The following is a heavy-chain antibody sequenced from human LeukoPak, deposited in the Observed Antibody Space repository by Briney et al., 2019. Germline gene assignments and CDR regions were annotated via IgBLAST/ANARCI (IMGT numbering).Heavy chain of an antibody. CDR1: GGTFSSYA. V-gene: IGHV1-69*06. Sequence: GASVKVSCKASGGTFSSYAISWVRQAPGQGLEWMGGIIRIFGTANYAQKFQGRVTITADKSTSTAYMELSSLRSEDTAVYYCARGSRFLEPYYFDYWGQGTLVTVSS. J-gene: IGHJ4*02. CDR2: IIRIFGTA. D-gene: IGHD3-3*01. CDR3: ARGSRFLEPYYFDY.